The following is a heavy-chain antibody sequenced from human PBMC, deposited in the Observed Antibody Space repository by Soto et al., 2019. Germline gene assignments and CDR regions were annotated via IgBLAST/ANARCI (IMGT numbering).Heavy chain of an antibody. Sequence: QVQLVQSGAEVKKPGASVKVSCKASGYTFTSYYMHWVRQAPGQGLEWMGIINPSGGSTSYAQKFQGRVTMTRDTATSTVYMELSSLRSEDTAVYYCARAARYCSGGSCLTFDYWGQGTLVTVSS. CDR2: INPSGGST. CDR1: GYTFTSYY. D-gene: IGHD2-15*01. V-gene: IGHV1-46*01. J-gene: IGHJ4*02. CDR3: ARAARYCSGGSCLTFDY.